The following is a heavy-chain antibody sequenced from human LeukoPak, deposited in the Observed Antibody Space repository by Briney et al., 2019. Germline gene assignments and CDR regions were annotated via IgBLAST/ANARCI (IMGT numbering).Heavy chain of an antibody. V-gene: IGHV4-59*01. D-gene: IGHD3-10*01. CDR1: GGSISSYY. CDR2: IYYSGST. Sequence: SETLSLTCTVSGGSISSYYWSWIRQPPGKGLEWIGYIYYSGSTNYNPSLKSRVTISVDTSKNQFSLKLSSVTAADTAVYYCARGLSGSYYYWGQGTLVAVSS. J-gene: IGHJ4*02. CDR3: ARGLSGSYYY.